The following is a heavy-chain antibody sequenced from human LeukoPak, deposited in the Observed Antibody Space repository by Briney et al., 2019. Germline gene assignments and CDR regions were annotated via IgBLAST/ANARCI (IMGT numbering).Heavy chain of an antibody. CDR2: IYHSGST. CDR1: GGPLNIDH. D-gene: IGHD5-24*01. CDR3: ARVGGMTTINNAAFDI. V-gene: IGHV4-59*07. J-gene: IGHJ3*02. Sequence: SDTLSLTCSVSGGPLNIDHENWIRHPTEEGLEWIGYIYHSGSTNYNPSLKSRVTISIDTCKKQFSLKLISVTAADTAIYYCARVGGMTTINNAAFDIWGQGTMVTVSS.